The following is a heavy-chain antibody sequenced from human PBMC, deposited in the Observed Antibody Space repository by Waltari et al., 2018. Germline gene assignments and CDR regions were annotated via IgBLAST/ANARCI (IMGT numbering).Heavy chain of an antibody. CDR2: VKQDESEK. Sequence: EVQLEESGGGLVQPGGSLRLSCTVSGFPFSSYWMSWVRQAPGKGRGGGRQAPGKGVEWVAKVKQDESEKYYMDSVKGLFTISGDNAKNSLYLQMNSLRAEDTALYYCATSSTVRGGYDYWGQGALVTVSS. D-gene: IGHD3-10*01. J-gene: IGHJ4*02. V-gene: IGHV3-7*01. CDR1: GFPFSSYW. CDR3: ATSSTVRGGYDY.